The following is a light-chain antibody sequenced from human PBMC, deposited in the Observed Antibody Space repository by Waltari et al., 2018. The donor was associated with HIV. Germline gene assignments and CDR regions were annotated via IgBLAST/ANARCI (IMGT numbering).Light chain of an antibody. V-gene: IGLV2-14*01. Sequence: QSALTQPAPVSGSPGQSITISCTGTSRDVGGYHYFSLYQQPPGKAPKLMIYEVSNRPSGVSNRFSGSKSGNTASLTISGLQAEDEADYYCSSYTSSSTRVFGGGTKLTVL. J-gene: IGLJ3*02. CDR3: SSYTSSSTRV. CDR1: SRDVGGYHY. CDR2: EVS.